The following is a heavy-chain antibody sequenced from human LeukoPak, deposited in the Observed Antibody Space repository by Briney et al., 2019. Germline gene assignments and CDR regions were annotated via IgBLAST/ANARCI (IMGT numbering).Heavy chain of an antibody. CDR1: GYTFTSYD. CDR3: ARDTARSLGWFDP. V-gene: IGHV1-8*03. J-gene: IGHJ5*02. D-gene: IGHD7-27*01. CDR2: MNPNSGNT. Sequence: ASVKVSCKASGYTFTSYDINWVRQATGQGLEWMGWMNPNSGNTGYAQKFQGRVTITRNTSISTAYMELSSLRSEDTAVYYCARDTARSLGWFDPWGQGTLVTVSS.